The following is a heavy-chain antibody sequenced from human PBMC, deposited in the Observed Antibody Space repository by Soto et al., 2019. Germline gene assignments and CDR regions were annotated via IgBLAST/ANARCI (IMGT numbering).Heavy chain of an antibody. CDR2: ITSSSRYI. V-gene: IGHV3-21*01. CDR1: GFNFSTYS. Sequence: EVQLVESGGGLVKPGGSLRLSCAASGFNFSTYSMNWVRQAPGKGLEWVSSITSSSRYIYYADSVKGRFTISRDNAQNSLFLQMNSLRAEDTDVYYCARDPKTTRKWYFELWGRGTLVTVSS. CDR3: ARDPKTTRKWYFEL. J-gene: IGHJ2*01.